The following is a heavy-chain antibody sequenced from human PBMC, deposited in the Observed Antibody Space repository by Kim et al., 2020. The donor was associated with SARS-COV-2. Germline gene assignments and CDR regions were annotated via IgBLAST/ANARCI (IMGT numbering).Heavy chain of an antibody. CDR3: AHGGTTGWDY. D-gene: IGHD1-1*01. CDR2: IYWDDDK. Sequence: SGPTLVNPTQTLTLTCTFSGFSLSTSGVGVGWIRQPPGKALEWLALIYWDDDKRYSPSLRSRLTITKDTSKNQVVLIMTNMDPVDTATYYCAHGGTTGWDYWGQGTLVTVSS. V-gene: IGHV2-5*02. J-gene: IGHJ4*02. CDR1: GFSLSTSGVG.